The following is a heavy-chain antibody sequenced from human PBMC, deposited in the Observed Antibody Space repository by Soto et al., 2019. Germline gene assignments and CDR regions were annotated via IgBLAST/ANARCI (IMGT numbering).Heavy chain of an antibody. V-gene: IGHV4-30-4*08. J-gene: IGHJ5*02. CDR2: VFYSGTT. CDR1: GGSISSDDYY. CDR3: ARVPDR. Sequence: SETLSLTCTVSGGSISSDDYYWSWIRQHPGKGLEWIGYVFYSGTTYYSPSLKSRVTISVDRSKNQFSLKLSSVTAADTAVYYCARVPDRWGQGTLVTVSS. D-gene: IGHD2-2*01.